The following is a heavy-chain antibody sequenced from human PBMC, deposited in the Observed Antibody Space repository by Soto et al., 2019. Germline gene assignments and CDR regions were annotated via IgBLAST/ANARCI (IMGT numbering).Heavy chain of an antibody. CDR2: ISSDGSNK. D-gene: IGHD6-6*01. J-gene: IGHJ4*02. Sequence: GGSLRLSCAASGFTFSSYGMHWVRQAPGKGLEWVAVISSDGSNKYYADSVKGRFTISRDNSKNTLYLHMNSLRAEDTAVYYCAKRPLVRFEFDYWGQGTLVTVSS. V-gene: IGHV3-30*18. CDR1: GFTFSSYG. CDR3: AKRPLVRFEFDY.